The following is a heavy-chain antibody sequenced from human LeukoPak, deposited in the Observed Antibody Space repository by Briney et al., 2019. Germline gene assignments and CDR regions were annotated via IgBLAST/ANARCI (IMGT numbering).Heavy chain of an antibody. CDR2: INPNSGGT. CDR1: GYTFTGHY. D-gene: IGHD3-3*01. V-gene: IGHV1-2*02. Sequence: ASVKVSCKASGYTFTGHYMHWVRHAPGQGLEWMGWINPNSGGTNYAQKFQGRLTMTRDTSISTAYMELSRLRSDDTAVYYCACTLKSGLMYYFDYWGQGTLVTVSS. CDR3: ACTLKSGLMYYFDY. J-gene: IGHJ4*02.